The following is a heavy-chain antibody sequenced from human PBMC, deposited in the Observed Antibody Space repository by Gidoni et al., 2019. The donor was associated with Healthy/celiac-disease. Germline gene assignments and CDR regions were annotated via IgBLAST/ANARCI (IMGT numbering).Heavy chain of an antibody. V-gene: IGHV4-59*11. CDR2: IYYSGST. CDR3: ARGEAIAAREAYYFDY. Sequence: QVQLQESGPGLVKPSETLSLTCTVSGGSISSHYWSWTRQPPGKGLEWIGYIYYSGSTNYNPSLKSRVTISVDTSKNQFAPKRSSVTAADTAVYYCARGEAIAAREAYYFDYCGHGTLVTVPS. CDR1: GGSISSHY. D-gene: IGHD6-6*01. J-gene: IGHJ4*01.